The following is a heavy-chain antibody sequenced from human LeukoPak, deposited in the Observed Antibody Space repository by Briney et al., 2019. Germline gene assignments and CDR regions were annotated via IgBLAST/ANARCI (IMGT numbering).Heavy chain of an antibody. Sequence: PSETLSLTRTVSGGSISRSSYYWGWIRQPPGKGLEWIGSIYYSGRTYYNPSLKSRVTVSVDTSKNQISLQLSSVTAADTAVYYCARDPDDYWYFDLWGRGTLVTVSS. CDR3: ARDPDDYWYFDL. CDR2: IYYSGRT. J-gene: IGHJ2*01. CDR1: GGSISRSSYY. V-gene: IGHV4-39*07.